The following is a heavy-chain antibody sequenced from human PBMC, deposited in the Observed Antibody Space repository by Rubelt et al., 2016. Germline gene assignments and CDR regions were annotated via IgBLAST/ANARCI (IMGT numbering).Heavy chain of an antibody. D-gene: IGHD5-24*01. CDR2: ISTSSSTI. CDR3: VRDPVDGYGFFDY. Sequence: EVQLVESGGGLVKPGGSLRLSCAASGFTFSSYSMNWVRQAPGKGLECISYISTSSSTIYYADSVKGRFTISRDNAKNSLFLQMNSLRVEATAVYYGVRDPVDGYGFFDYWGQGTLVTVSS. J-gene: IGHJ4*02. V-gene: IGHV3-21*05. CDR1: GFTFSSYS.